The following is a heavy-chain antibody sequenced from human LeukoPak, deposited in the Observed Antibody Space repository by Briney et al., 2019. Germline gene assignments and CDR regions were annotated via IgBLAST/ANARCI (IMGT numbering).Heavy chain of an antibody. V-gene: IGHV3-30*02. J-gene: IGHJ6*03. CDR2: IRNDGSNK. CDR1: GFTFSSYA. CDR3: ARDGADRFYYYYYYMDV. Sequence: GGSLRLSWAGPGFTFSSYAMHWVGQAPGKGLRWGTFIRNDGSNKYYADSVKGRFTISRDNSKNTLYLQMNSLRPEDTAVYYCARDGADRFYYYYYYMDVWGKGTTVTVSS. D-gene: IGHD3-16*01.